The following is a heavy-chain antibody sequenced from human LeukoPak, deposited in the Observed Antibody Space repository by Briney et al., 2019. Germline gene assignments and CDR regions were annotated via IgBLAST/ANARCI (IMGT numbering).Heavy chain of an antibody. V-gene: IGHV1-2*02. CDR3: AYSSGSLNFDY. CDR2: INPKSGGT. CDR1: GYTFTGYY. J-gene: IGHJ4*02. D-gene: IGHD6-19*01. Sequence: ASVKVSCKASGYTFTGYYMHWVRQAPGQGLEWMGWINPKSGGTNYAEKFQGRVTMTRDTSISTAYMELSRLRSDDTAVYYCAYSSGSLNFDYWGQGTLVTVSS.